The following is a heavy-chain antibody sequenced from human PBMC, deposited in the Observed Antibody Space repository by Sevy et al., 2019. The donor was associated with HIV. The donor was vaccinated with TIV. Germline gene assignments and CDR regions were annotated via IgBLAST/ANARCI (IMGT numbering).Heavy chain of an antibody. CDR1: GGSISSYY. CDR2: IYYSGST. CDR3: ASSLVLMGTADYYYYYMDV. D-gene: IGHD5-18*01. J-gene: IGHJ6*03. Sequence: SETLSLTCTVSGGSISSYYWSWIRQPPGKGLEWIGYIYYSGSTNYNPSLKSRVTISVDTSKNQFSLKLSSLTAADTAVYYCASSLVLMGTADYYYYYMDVWGKGTTVTVSS. V-gene: IGHV4-59*08.